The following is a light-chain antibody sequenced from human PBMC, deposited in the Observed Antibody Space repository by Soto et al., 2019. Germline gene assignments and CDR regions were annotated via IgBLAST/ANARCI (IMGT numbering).Light chain of an antibody. J-gene: IGKJ4*01. CDR1: QSVLSSSDNKNY. CDR3: QQYYGAPLT. V-gene: IGKV4-1*01. CDR2: WAS. Sequence: DIAMTQSPDSLAVSLGERATINCKSSQSVLSSSDNKNYLAWFQQKPGQPPKLLISWASTRESGVPDRFSGSRSGTHFTLTISSLQAEDVAVYSCQQYYGAPLTFGGGTRVEIK.